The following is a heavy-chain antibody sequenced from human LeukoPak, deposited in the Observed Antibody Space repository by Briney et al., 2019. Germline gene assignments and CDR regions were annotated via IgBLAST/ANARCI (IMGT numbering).Heavy chain of an antibody. CDR3: ASALRGYSGYDVDY. D-gene: IGHD5-12*01. CDR2: ISTDGSIR. J-gene: IGHJ4*02. V-gene: IGHV3-74*01. CDR1: GFTFSSHW. Sequence: GGSLRLSCAASGFTFSSHWMHWVRQVPGKGLVWVSRISTDGSIRTYADSVKGRFTISRDNAKNSLYLQMNSLRAEDTAVYYCASALRGYSGYDVDYWGQGTLVTVSS.